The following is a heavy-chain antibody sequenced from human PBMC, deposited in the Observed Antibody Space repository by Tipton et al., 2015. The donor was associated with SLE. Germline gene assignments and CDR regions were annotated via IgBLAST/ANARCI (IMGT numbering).Heavy chain of an antibody. CDR1: GYTFTSYA. CDR2: INAGNGNT. CDR3: ASGMTDYYDYMDV. D-gene: IGHD1-26*01. V-gene: IGHV1-3*01. Sequence: QVQLVQSGAEVKKPGASVKGSCKASGYTFTSYAMHWVRQDPGQRLEWMGWINAGNGNTKYSQKFQGRVTITRDTSASTAYMELSSLRSEDTAVYYCASGMTDYYDYMDVWGKGTTVTVSS. J-gene: IGHJ6*03.